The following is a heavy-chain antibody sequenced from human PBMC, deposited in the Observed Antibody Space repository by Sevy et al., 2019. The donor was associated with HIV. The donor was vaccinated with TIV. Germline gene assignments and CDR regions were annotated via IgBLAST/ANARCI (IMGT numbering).Heavy chain of an antibody. V-gene: IGHV4-59*01. J-gene: IGHJ6*02. D-gene: IGHD2-15*01. CDR2: IYYSGST. CDR1: GGSISSYY. Sequence: SETLSLTCTVSGGSISSYYWSWIRQPPGKGLEWIGYIYYSGSTNYNPSLKSRVTISVDTSKNQFSLKLSSVTAADTAVYYCAREFSGGSNRDFGGMDVWGQGTTATVSS. CDR3: AREFSGGSNRDFGGMDV.